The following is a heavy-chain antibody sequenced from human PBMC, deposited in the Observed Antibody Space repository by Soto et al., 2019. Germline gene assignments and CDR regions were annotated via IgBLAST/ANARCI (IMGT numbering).Heavy chain of an antibody. CDR1: GFTFSSYG. D-gene: IGHD6-13*01. CDR2: ISYDGSNK. CDR3: AKERYSSSWYFSDY. V-gene: IGHV3-30*18. J-gene: IGHJ4*02. Sequence: VQLVESGGGVVQPGRSLRLSCAASGFTFSSYGMHWVRQAPGKGLEWVAVISYDGSNKYYADSVKGRFTISRDNSKNTLYLQMNSLRAEDTAVYYCAKERYSSSWYFSDYWGQGTLVTVSS.